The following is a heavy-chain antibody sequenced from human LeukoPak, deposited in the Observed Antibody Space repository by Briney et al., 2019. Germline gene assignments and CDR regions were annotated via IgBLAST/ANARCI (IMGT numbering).Heavy chain of an antibody. Sequence: PSETLSLTCTVSGGSISSYYWSWIRQPPGKGLEWIGYIYYSGSTNYNPSLKSRVTISVDTSKNQFSLKLSSVTAADTAVYYCARGLPPPLAGATAPDAFDIWGQGIMVTVSS. D-gene: IGHD1-26*01. CDR1: GGSISSYY. CDR3: ARGLPPPLAGATAPDAFDI. J-gene: IGHJ3*02. V-gene: IGHV4-59*01. CDR2: IYYSGST.